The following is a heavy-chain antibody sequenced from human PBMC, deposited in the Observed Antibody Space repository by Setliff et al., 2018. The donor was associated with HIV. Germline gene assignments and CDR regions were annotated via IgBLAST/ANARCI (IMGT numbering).Heavy chain of an antibody. J-gene: IGHJ5*01. CDR2: IRLDGSDK. CDR3: AKGKNWFDF. Sequence: GGSLRLSCAASGFSFGSHSMHWVRQAPGKGLEWVAFIRLDGSDKFYADSVKGRFTISRDNSKNTLFLQMNSLRAEDTAIYYCAKGKNWFDFWGQGTLVTVSS. CDR1: GFSFGSHS. V-gene: IGHV3-30*02.